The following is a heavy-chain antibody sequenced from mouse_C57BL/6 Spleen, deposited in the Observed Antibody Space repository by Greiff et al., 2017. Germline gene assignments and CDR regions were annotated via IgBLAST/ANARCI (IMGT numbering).Heavy chain of an antibody. CDR2: IDPEDGET. CDR3: ATAYYSNFLFAY. CDR1: GFNIKDYY. V-gene: IGHV14-2*01. D-gene: IGHD2-5*01. Sequence: EVKLMESGAELVKPGASVKLSCTASGFNIKDYYMHWVKQRTEQGLEWIGRIDPEDGETKYAPKFQGKATITADTSSNTAYLQLSSLTSEDTAVYYCATAYYSNFLFAYWGQGTLVTVSA. J-gene: IGHJ3*01.